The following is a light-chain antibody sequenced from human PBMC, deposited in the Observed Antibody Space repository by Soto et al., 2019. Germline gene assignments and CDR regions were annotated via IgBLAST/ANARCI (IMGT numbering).Light chain of an antibody. Sequence: DIQMTQSPSTLSASVGDRVTITCRASQSISSSFLAWYQQKPGRAPKLLIYAASTLQSGVPSRFSGSGSGTDFTLTIRSLQTEDVATYYCQRCDNARRITFGQGTRLEIK. CDR3: QRCDNARRIT. J-gene: IGKJ5*01. CDR2: AAS. CDR1: QSISSSF. V-gene: IGKV1-27*01.